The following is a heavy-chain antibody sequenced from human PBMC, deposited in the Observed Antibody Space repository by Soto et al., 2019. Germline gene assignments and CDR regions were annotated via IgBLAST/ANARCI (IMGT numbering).Heavy chain of an antibody. D-gene: IGHD2-8*01. V-gene: IGHV4-30-4*01. Sequence: QVQLQESGPGLVKPSQTLSLTCTVSGGSISSGDYYWSWIRQPPGKGLEWIGYIYYSGSTYYNPSLKSRVTISVDTSKNQFSLQLSSVTAADTAVYYCARSGYCTNGVCYTPFDYWGQGTLVTFSS. CDR1: GGSISSGDYY. CDR3: ARSGYCTNGVCYTPFDY. J-gene: IGHJ4*02. CDR2: IYYSGST.